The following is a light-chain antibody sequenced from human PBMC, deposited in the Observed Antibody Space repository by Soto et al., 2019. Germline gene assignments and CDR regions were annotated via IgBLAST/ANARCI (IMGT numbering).Light chain of an antibody. V-gene: IGLV2-23*02. CDR1: TSDVGSYNL. J-gene: IGLJ3*02. CDR3: CSYAGSTTWV. CDR2: EVS. Sequence: QSVLTQPASVSGSPGQSITISCTGTTSDVGSYNLVSWYQQHPGKAPKLMIYEVSKRPSGVSNRFSGSKSGNTASLTISGLPAEDEDDYYCCSYAGSTTWVFGGGTKLTVL.